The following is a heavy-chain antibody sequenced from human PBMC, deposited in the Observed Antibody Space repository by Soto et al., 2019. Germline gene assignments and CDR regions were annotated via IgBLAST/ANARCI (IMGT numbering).Heavy chain of an antibody. Sequence: SETLSLTCAVYGGSFSGYYWSWIRQPPGKGLERIGEINHSGSTNYNPSLKSRVTISVDTSKNQFSLKLRCVTAADTAVYYCAREMSRGGYYDSSGYYGPFDYWGQGTLVTVSS. D-gene: IGHD3-22*01. CDR3: AREMSRGGYYDSSGYYGPFDY. CDR1: GGSFSGYY. J-gene: IGHJ4*02. V-gene: IGHV4-34*01. CDR2: INHSGST.